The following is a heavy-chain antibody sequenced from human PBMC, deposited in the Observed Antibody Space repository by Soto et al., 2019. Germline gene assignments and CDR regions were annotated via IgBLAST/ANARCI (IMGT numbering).Heavy chain of an antibody. Sequence: QVQLVQSGAEVKKPGASVKVSCKASGYTFTSYGISWVRQAPGQGLKWMGWISAYNGNTNYAQKLQGRVTMTTDTSTSTAYMELRSLRSDDTAVYYCARVPVLDYYGSGRSFQHWGQGTLVTVSS. CDR1: GYTFTSYG. CDR2: ISAYNGNT. V-gene: IGHV1-18*01. D-gene: IGHD3-10*01. J-gene: IGHJ1*01. CDR3: ARVPVLDYYGSGRSFQH.